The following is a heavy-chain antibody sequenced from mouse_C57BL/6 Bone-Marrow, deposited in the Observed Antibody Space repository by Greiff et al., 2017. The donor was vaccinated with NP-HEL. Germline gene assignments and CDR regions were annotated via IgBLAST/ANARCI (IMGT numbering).Heavy chain of an antibody. D-gene: IGHD3-3*01. J-gene: IGHJ1*03. CDR3: ARKGSWYFDV. CDR2: ISSGSSTI. V-gene: IGHV5-17*01. CDR1: GFTFSDYG. Sequence: EVKVEESGGGLVKPGGSLKLSCAASGFTFSDYGMHWVRQAPEKGLEWVAYISSGSSTIYYADTVKGRFTISRDNAKNTLFLQMTSLRSEDAAMYYGARKGSWYFDVWGTVTTVTVSS.